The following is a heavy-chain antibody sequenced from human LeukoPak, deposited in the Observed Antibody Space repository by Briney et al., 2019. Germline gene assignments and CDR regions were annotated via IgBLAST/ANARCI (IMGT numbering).Heavy chain of an antibody. Sequence: SETLSLTCTVSGYSISSGYYWGWIRPPPGKGLEWIGSIYHSGSTYYNPSLKSRVTISVDTSKNQFSLKLGSVTAADTAVYYCAREPGYSSGSVDWGQGTLVTVPS. CDR3: AREPGYSSGSVD. CDR1: GYSISSGYY. J-gene: IGHJ4*02. CDR2: IYHSGST. D-gene: IGHD6-19*01. V-gene: IGHV4-38-2*02.